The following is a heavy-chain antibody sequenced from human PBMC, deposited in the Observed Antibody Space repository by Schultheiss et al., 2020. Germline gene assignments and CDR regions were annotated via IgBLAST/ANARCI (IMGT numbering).Heavy chain of an antibody. CDR3: TSPTYYYGSGSYYDPEDEVGY. D-gene: IGHD3-10*01. CDR1: GFTFSGSA. CDR2: IRSKANSYAT. Sequence: GGSLRLSCGASGFTFSGSAMHWVRQASGKGLEWVGRIRSKANSYATAYAASVKGRFTISRDDSKNTAYLQMNSLKTEDTAVYYCTSPTYYYGSGSYYDPEDEVGYWGQGTLVTVSS. V-gene: IGHV3-73*01. J-gene: IGHJ4*02.